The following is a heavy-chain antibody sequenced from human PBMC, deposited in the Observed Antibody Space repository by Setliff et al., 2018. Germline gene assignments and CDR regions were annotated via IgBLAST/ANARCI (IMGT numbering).Heavy chain of an antibody. Sequence: ETLSLTCSVSGGSIDSHYWSWIRKPPGKGLEWVSMISGSAQTTYYADSVKGRFTISRDNSKNTVYLEMNRLRAEDTAVYYCAKRGPYCSGGTCHYYFDYWGQGTLVTVSS. D-gene: IGHD2-15*01. CDR2: ISGSAQTT. V-gene: IGHV3-23*01. CDR1: GGSIDSHY. CDR3: AKRGPYCSGGTCHYYFDY. J-gene: IGHJ4*01.